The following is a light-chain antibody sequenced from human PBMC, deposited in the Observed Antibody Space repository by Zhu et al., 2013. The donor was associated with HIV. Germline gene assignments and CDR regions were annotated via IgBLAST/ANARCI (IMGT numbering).Light chain of an antibody. V-gene: IGKV1-39*01. Sequence: DIQMTQSPSSLSASVGDRVTITCRASQSISSYLNWYQQKPGKAPKLLIYAASSLQSGVPSRFSGSGSGTEFTLTISSLQPDDFATYYCLQYYSNLPTFGQGTKVEVK. J-gene: IGKJ1*01. CDR1: QSISSY. CDR3: LQYYSNLPT. CDR2: AAS.